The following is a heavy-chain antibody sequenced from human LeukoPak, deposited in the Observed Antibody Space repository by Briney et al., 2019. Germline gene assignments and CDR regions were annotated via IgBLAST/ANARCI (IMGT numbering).Heavy chain of an antibody. V-gene: IGHV4-38-2*01. J-gene: IGHJ4*02. CDR1: SYSISSGSY. CDR3: ARVTYVDDMLYQYFDY. Sequence: PSETLSLTCAVSSYSISSGSYWGWIRQSPGTGLEWVGSIFHSGNSYYNPSLKSRLTMSVDTSKNQFSLKLTSVTAADTALYYCARVTYVDDMLYQYFDYWGQGILVTVSS. CDR2: IFHSGNS. D-gene: IGHD4-17*01.